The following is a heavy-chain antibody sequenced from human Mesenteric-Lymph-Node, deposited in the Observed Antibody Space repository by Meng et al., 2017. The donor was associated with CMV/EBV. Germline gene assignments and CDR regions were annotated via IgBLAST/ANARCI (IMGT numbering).Heavy chain of an antibody. J-gene: IGHJ4*02. V-gene: IGHV4-38-2*02. D-gene: IGHD6-6*01. Sequence: SETLSLTCTVSGYSISSGYYWSWIRQPPGKGLEWIGSIYHSGITYYNPSLRSRVTISLDTSKNQFSLKLTSVTAADTAIYYCAGIISLVDYWGQGTLVTVSS. CDR3: AGIISLVDY. CDR2: IYHSGIT. CDR1: GYSISSGYY.